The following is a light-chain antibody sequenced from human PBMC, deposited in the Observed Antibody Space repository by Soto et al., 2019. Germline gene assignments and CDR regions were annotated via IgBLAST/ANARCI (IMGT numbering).Light chain of an antibody. CDR3: QQYGNSPQT. Sequence: ELAMTQSPATLSVSPGKLSTLSCGATPIFSRASQSVSSNLAWYQQKPGQAPRLLIYGASTRTTGIPNRFTGSGSGTDFTLTISRLEPEDFAVYYCQQYGNSPQTFGQGTKVDI. J-gene: IGKJ1*01. CDR1: QSVSSN. CDR2: GAS. V-gene: IGKV3-20*01.